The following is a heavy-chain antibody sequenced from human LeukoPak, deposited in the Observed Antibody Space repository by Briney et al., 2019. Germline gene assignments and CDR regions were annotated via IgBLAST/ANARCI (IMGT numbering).Heavy chain of an antibody. J-gene: IGHJ4*02. V-gene: IGHV1-18*01. CDR3: ARLAISGWYRQLRIVDY. CDR2: ISAYNGNT. Sequence: ASVKVSCKASGYTFTSYGISWVRQAPGQGLEWMGWISAYNGNTNYAQKLQGRVTMTTDTSASTAYMELRSLRSDDTAVYYCARLAISGWYRQLRIVDYWGQGTLVTVSS. CDR1: GYTFTSYG. D-gene: IGHD6-19*01.